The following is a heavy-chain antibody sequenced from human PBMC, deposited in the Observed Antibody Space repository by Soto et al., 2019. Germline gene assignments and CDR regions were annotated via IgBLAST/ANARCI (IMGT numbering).Heavy chain of an antibody. CDR2: IYYTGST. V-gene: IGHV4-31*03. J-gene: IGHJ6*03. CDR3: ARESRDFYYYYLYV. Sequence: QVQLQESGPGLVKPSQTLSLTCTVSGGSISSGGYYWSWIRQHPGKGLEWIGYIYYTGSTYYNPSLKSRVTISVDTSKNQFSLQLSSVTAADSAVYYCARESRDFYYYYLYVWGKGTTVTVSS. CDR1: GGSISSGGYY.